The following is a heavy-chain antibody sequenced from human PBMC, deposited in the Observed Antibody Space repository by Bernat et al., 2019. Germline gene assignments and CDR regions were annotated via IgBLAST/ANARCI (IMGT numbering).Heavy chain of an antibody. CDR2: IRGKAYGGTT. D-gene: IGHD2-2*01. CDR1: GFTFGDYA. CDR3: TRDESADDYYYYYGMDV. V-gene: IGHV3-49*03. Sequence: EVQLVESGGGLVQPGRSLRLSCTASGFTFGDYAMSWFRQAPGKGLEWVGFIRGKAYGGTTEYAASVKGRFTISRDDSKSIAYLQMNSLKTEDTAVYYCTRDESADDYYYYYGMDVWGQGTTVTVSS. J-gene: IGHJ6*02.